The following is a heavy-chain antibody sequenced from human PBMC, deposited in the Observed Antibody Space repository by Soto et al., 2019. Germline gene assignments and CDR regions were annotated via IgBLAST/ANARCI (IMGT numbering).Heavy chain of an antibody. CDR1: GFTFSSYV. CDR2: IWYDGINK. Sequence: QVQLVESGGGVVQPGRSLRLSCASSGFTFSSYVTHWVRQAPGRGLEWVAVIWYDGINKYYADSVKGRFTISRDNSKNTLYLQMNSLRAEDTAVYYCARGRDAFDIWGQGTMVTVSS. V-gene: IGHV3-33*01. J-gene: IGHJ3*02. CDR3: ARGRDAFDI.